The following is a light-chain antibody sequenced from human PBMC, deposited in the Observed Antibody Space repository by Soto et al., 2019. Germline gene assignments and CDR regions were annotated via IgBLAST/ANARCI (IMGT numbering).Light chain of an antibody. Sequence: DIQMTQSPSTLSASVGDRVTITCRASQSISSWLAWYQQKPGKAPKLLIYDASSLESGVPSRFSGSGSGTEFTLPISSLQPDDFAIYYCQQYNSYSPWTFGQGTKVEIK. J-gene: IGKJ1*01. CDR3: QQYNSYSPWT. CDR2: DAS. CDR1: QSISSW. V-gene: IGKV1-5*01.